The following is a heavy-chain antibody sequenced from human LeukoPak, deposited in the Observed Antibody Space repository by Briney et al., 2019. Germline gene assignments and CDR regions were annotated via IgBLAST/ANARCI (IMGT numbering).Heavy chain of an antibody. CDR3: ARSSDYYGGYFDY. J-gene: IGHJ4*02. CDR2: IYYSGST. D-gene: IGHD3-22*01. V-gene: IGHV4-59*01. CDR1: DGSISSYY. Sequence: PSETLSLTCSVSDGSISSYYWSWVRQPPGKGLEWIGYIYYSGSTNYNPSLKSRVTISVDTSKNQFSLKLSSVTAADTAVYYCARSSDYYGGYFDYWGQGNPGHRLL.